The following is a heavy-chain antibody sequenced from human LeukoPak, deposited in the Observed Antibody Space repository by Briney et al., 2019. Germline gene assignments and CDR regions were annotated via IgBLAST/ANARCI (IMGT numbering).Heavy chain of an antibody. CDR2: ISAYNGNT. CDR1: GYTFTSYG. Sequence: ASVKVSCKASGYTFTSYGISWVRQAPGQGLEWMGWISAYNGNTNYAQKLQGRVTMTTDTSTSTAYMELRSLSSVTAADTAVYYCARGGAWGTTYYYDSSGYYPENWGQGTLVTVSS. CDR3: ARGGAWGTTYYYDSSGYYPEN. V-gene: IGHV1-18*01. J-gene: IGHJ4*02. D-gene: IGHD3-22*01.